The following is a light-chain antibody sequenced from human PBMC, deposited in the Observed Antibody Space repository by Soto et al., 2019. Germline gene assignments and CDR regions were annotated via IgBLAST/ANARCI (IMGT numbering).Light chain of an antibody. J-gene: IGKJ4*01. CDR1: QSVSVY. CDR2: ETS. V-gene: IGKV3-11*01. Sequence: DIVLTQSPATLSLSPGQSATLSCRASQSVSVYLAWYQQKPGQAPRLLIYETSNRATGIPGRFSGSGSGTDFTLTISSLEPEDFAVYYCQQRSNWPLTFGGGTKVEIK. CDR3: QQRSNWPLT.